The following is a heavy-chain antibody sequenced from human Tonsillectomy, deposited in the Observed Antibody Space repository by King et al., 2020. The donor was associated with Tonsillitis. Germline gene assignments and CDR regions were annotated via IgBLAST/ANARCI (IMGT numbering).Heavy chain of an antibody. D-gene: IGHD2-15*01. J-gene: IGHJ4*02. CDR3: AKDIGTVVVVAATPFDY. CDR2: ITWNSGSI. CDR1: GFTFDDYA. Sequence: VQLVQSGGGLVQPGRSLRLSCAASGFTFDDYAMHWVRQAPGKGLEWFSGITWNSGSIVYADSVQGRFTISRSNPKNSLYLQMNSLRAEDTALYYCAKDIGTVVVVAATPFDYWGQGTLVTVSS. V-gene: IGHV3-9*01.